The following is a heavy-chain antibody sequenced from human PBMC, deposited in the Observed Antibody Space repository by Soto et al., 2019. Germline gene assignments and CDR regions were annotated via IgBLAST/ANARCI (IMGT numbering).Heavy chain of an antibody. V-gene: IGHV3-30*18. D-gene: IGHD2-15*01. CDR1: GFTFRSYG. CDR3: AKRGDCNGAACLMSN. CDR2: ILYDGSVQ. J-gene: IGHJ4*02. Sequence: GGSLRLSCAASGFTFRSYGMAWVRQAPGKGLEWVALILYDGSVQYYAESVKGRFTISRDNSKDTLYLQMDSLRVEDTAVYYCAKRGDCNGAACLMSNWGQGTLVTVSS.